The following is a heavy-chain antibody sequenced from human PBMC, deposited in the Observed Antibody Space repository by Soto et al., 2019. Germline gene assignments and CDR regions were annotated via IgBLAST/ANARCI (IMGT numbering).Heavy chain of an antibody. Sequence: SETLSVTCAFCVGYIRIGGYSWSWIRQPPGKGLEWIGYIYHSGSTYYNPSLKSRVTISVDRSKKQFSLKLSSVTAADTAVYYCASRSIRGKDVWGQGTTVTVSS. D-gene: IGHD3-10*01. CDR1: VGYIRIGGYS. CDR3: ASRSIRGKDV. V-gene: IGHV4-30-2*01. J-gene: IGHJ6*01. CDR2: IYHSGST.